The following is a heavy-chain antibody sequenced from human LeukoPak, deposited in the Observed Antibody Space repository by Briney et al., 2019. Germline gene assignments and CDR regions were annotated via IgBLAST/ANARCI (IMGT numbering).Heavy chain of an antibody. V-gene: IGHV1-2*02. CDR2: IDPNSGAT. Sequence: ASVKVSCKASGYTFTAYYMHGVRQAPGQGLEWMGWIDPNSGATNYAQRFQDRVTMTRDTSISTAYMELSRLRSDDTAVYFCARVHPSGSYFFDYWGQGTLVTVSS. J-gene: IGHJ4*02. CDR3: ARVHPSGSYFFDY. CDR1: GYTFTAYY. D-gene: IGHD1-26*01.